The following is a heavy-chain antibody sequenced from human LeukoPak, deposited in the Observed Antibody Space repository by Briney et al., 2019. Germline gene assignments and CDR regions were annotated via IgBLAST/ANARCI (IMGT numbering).Heavy chain of an antibody. J-gene: IGHJ6*02. CDR3: ARDLSMTGLYYYYGMDV. CDR1: GYTFTGYY. V-gene: IGHV1-2*06. D-gene: IGHD1-14*01. CDR2: INPNSGGT. Sequence: ASVKVSCKASGYTFTGYYMHWVRQAPGQGLEWMGRINPNSGGTNYAQKFQGRVTMTRDTSISTAYMELSRLRSDDTAVYYCARDLSMTGLYYYYGMDVWGQGTTVTVSS.